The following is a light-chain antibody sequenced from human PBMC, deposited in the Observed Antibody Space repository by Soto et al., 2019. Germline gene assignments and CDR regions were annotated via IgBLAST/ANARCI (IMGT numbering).Light chain of an antibody. CDR3: TSWTTSTTMI. V-gene: IGLV2-14*03. CDR2: DVN. Sequence: QSALTQPASVSGSPGQSITISCTGTRSDIGAYNFVSWYQQHPGEVPKLMLYDVNVRPSGVSNRFSGSKSGNTASLTISGLQAEDEADYYCTSWTTSTTMIFGGGTKATVL. J-gene: IGLJ2*01. CDR1: RSDIGAYNF.